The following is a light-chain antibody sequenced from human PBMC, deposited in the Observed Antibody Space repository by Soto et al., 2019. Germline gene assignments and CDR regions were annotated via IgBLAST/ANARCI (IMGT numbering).Light chain of an antibody. CDR3: TSYTSGSSYV. CDR2: NVS. V-gene: IGLV2-14*01. J-gene: IGLJ1*01. CDR1: SSDVGGYNY. Sequence: QSALTQAASVSGSPGQSITISCTGTSSDVGGYNYVSWYQQFPGKVPKLLIYNVSNRPSGVSNRFSGSKSGNTASLTISGLPAEDEADYLCTSYTSGSSYVFGNGTKVTV.